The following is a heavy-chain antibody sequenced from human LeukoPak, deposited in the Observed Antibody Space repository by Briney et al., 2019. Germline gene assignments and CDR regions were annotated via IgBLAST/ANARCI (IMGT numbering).Heavy chain of an antibody. D-gene: IGHD6-19*01. CDR1: GFTFSSYA. V-gene: IGHV3-23*01. Sequence: PGGSLRLSCAASGFTFSSYAMSWVRQAPGKGLGWVSAISGSGGSTYYADSVKGRFTISRDNSKNTLYLQMNSLRAEDTAVYYCAKDRGSSGWYLGFDYWGQGTLVTVSS. CDR2: ISGSGGST. J-gene: IGHJ4*02. CDR3: AKDRGSSGWYLGFDY.